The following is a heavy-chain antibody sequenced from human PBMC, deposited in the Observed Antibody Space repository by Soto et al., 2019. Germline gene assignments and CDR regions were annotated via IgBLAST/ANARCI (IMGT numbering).Heavy chain of an antibody. CDR2: IHHTGST. V-gene: IGHV4-59*01. J-gene: IGHJ4*02. D-gene: IGHD3-22*01. CDR1: GGFISSYC. CDR3: ARSLDSSGFYFSNC. Sequence: PSETLSLTCTVSGGFISSYCWSWIRQSPGKGLELIGYIHHTGSTNYNPSLKSRVTMSLDTSRNQFSLKLYSVTAADTAVYYCARSLDSSGFYFSNCWGQGTLVTVSS.